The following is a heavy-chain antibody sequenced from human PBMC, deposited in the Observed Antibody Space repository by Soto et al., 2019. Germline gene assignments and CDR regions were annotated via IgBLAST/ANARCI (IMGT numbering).Heavy chain of an antibody. Sequence: QLHQQQWGAGLLKPSETLSLTCAVYGGSFSGYFWNWIRQTPGKGLEWIGKVNHNGRNNYNPSLKSRVTTSLDMSKNQISLELTSVTAADTAVYYCARGGSSDWQVAFDFWGQGTMVTVSS. V-gene: IGHV4-34*02. CDR3: ARGGSSDWQVAFDF. D-gene: IGHD6-19*01. CDR2: VNHNGRN. J-gene: IGHJ3*01. CDR1: GGSFSGYF.